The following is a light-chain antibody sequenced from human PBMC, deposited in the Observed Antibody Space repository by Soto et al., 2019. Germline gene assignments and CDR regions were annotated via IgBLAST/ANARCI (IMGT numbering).Light chain of an antibody. Sequence: AIRMTQSPSSFSASTGDRVTITCRASQGISTFLAWYQQKPGKAPKLLISAASTLQSGVPSRFSGSGSGTDFTLTISSLQPEDFATYYCQQLNTYLTFGGGTKVDIK. CDR3: QQLNTYLT. CDR2: AAS. V-gene: IGKV1-8*01. CDR1: QGISTF. J-gene: IGKJ4*01.